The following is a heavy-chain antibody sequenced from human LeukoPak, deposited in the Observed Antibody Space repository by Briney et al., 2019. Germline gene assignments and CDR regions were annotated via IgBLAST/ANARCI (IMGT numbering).Heavy chain of an antibody. Sequence: GGSLRLSCAASGFTFSSYAMSWVRQAPGKALEWVSAISASGSSTYYADSVKGQFIISRDNSKNTLYLQMNSLRAEDTAVYYCAKAGYCSGGSCYYYYYYMDVWGKGTTVTVSS. CDR1: GFTFSSYA. CDR2: ISASGSST. CDR3: AKAGYCSGGSCYYYYYYMDV. V-gene: IGHV3-23*01. J-gene: IGHJ6*03. D-gene: IGHD2-15*01.